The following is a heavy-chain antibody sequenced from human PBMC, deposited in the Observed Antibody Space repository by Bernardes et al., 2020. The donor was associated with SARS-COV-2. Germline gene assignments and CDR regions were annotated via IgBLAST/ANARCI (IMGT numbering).Heavy chain of an antibody. CDR1: GGSISSSSYY. D-gene: IGHD3-9*01. V-gene: IGHV4-39*01. Sequence: SETLSLTCTLSGGSISSSSYYWGWIRQPPGKGLEWIGSIYYSGSTYYNPSLKSRVTISVDTSKNQFSLKLSSVTAADTALYYCARLGTFYDILTGYYPNWFDPWGQGTLVTVSS. J-gene: IGHJ5*02. CDR3: ARLGTFYDILTGYYPNWFDP. CDR2: IYYSGST.